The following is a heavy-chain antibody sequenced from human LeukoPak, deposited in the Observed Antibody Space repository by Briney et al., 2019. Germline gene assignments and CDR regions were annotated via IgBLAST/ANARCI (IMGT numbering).Heavy chain of an antibody. CDR1: GFTFSSYA. CDR2: ISYDGSNK. D-gene: IGHD6-19*01. J-gene: IGHJ4*02. V-gene: IGHV3-30*04. Sequence: PGGSLRLSCAASGFTFSSYAMHWVRQAPGKGLEWVAVISYDGSNKYYADSVKGRFTFSRDNSKNTLYLQMNSLRAEDTAVYYCARVGVRSSSGWYYADYWGQGTLVTVSS. CDR3: ARVGVRSSSGWYYADY.